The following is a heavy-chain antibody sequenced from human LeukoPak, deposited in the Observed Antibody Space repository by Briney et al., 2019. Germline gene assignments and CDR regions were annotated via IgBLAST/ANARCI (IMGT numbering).Heavy chain of an antibody. CDR3: ARDGSFGHFDI. J-gene: IGHJ3*02. D-gene: IGHD3-16*01. CDR2: IYSGGST. V-gene: IGHV3-66*01. CDR1: GFTVSSNY. Sequence: GGSLRLSCAASGFTVSSNYMSWVRQAPGKGLEWVAVIYSGGSTYYADSVKGRFTISRDNSKNTLYLQKNSLRAEDTAVYYCARDGSFGHFDIWGQGTMVTVSS.